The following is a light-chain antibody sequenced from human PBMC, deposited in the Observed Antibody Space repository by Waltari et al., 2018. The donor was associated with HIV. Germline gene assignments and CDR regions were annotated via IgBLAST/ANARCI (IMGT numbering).Light chain of an antibody. CDR3: QSADSSDTFV. J-gene: IGLJ1*01. V-gene: IGLV3-25*03. CDR1: ALPKPY. CDR2: KDI. Sequence: SYELTQPPSVSVSPGQTARITCPGDALPKPYAYWYQQKPGQAPILVIYKDIERPSGIPERFSGSSSGTTVTLTISGVQAEDEADYYCQSADSSDTFVFGSGTKVTVL.